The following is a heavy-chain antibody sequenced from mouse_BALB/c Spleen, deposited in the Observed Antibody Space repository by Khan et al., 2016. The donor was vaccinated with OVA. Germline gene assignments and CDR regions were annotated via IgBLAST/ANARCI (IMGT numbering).Heavy chain of an antibody. CDR1: GDSITSGY. CDR3: ACELRGFAY. CDR2: ISYSGNT. D-gene: IGHD1-1*01. Sequence: EVQLQESGPSLVKPSQTLSLTCSVTGDSITSGYWNWIRKFPGNKLEYMGYISYSGNTYYNPSLKSRMAITRDTSKSQYSLQLHSMLTEDTATYYCACELRGFAYWGQGTLVTVSA. V-gene: IGHV3-8*02. J-gene: IGHJ3*01.